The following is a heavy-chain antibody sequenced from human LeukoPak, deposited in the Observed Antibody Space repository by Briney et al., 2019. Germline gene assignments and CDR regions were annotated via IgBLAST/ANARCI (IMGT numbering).Heavy chain of an antibody. CDR3: ARRRYYDGSGYLE. Sequence: SETLSLTCSVSGDSVSRSDSYWDWIRQPPGKGLEWIGTIYYSGRTYYSPSLKSRVTMSVDPSNNQLSLNLRSVTAADMALYYCARRRYYDGSGYLEWGQGTLLSVSS. CDR2: IYYSGRT. CDR1: GDSVSRSDSY. D-gene: IGHD3-22*01. J-gene: IGHJ1*01. V-gene: IGHV4-39*01.